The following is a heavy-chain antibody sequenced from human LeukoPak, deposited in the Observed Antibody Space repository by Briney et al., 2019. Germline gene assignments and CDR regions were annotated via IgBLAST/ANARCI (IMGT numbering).Heavy chain of an antibody. Sequence: SETLSLTCTVSDDSIGDYYWSWIRQSAGKGLEWIGRVHLSGKRDYNPSLKSRVDMSVDTSKRQISLKLSSMTAADTAVYYCARAGWVYCSSTSCSDYWGQGTLVTVSS. D-gene: IGHD2-2*01. V-gene: IGHV4-4*07. CDR2: VHLSGKR. CDR3: ARAGWVYCSSTSCSDY. J-gene: IGHJ4*02. CDR1: DDSIGDYY.